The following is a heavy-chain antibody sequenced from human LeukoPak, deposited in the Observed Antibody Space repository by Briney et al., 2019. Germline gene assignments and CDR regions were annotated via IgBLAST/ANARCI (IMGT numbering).Heavy chain of an antibody. J-gene: IGHJ4*02. V-gene: IGHV4-59*01. CDR2: IYYSGST. Sequence: SETLSLTCTVSGGSISSYYWSWIRQPPGKGLEWIGYIYYSGSTNYNPSLKSRVTISVDTSKNQFSLKLSSVTAADTAVYYCARVPRGYSYGFSWGQGTLVTVSS. D-gene: IGHD5-18*01. CDR1: GGSISSYY. CDR3: ARVPRGYSYGFS.